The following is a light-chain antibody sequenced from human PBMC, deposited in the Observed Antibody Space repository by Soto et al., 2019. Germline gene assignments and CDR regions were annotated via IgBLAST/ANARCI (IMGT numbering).Light chain of an antibody. CDR3: HQYGTSPPT. CDR2: GVS. CDR1: QSVSGSD. V-gene: IGKV3-20*01. J-gene: IGKJ1*01. Sequence: TQSPSTLSLSPGERATLSCRASQSVSGSDLAWYQQKPGQAPRLLISGVSNRATGTPDRFSGSGSGTDFTLTISSLEPEDFAVFYCHQYGTSPPTFGPGTKVDIK.